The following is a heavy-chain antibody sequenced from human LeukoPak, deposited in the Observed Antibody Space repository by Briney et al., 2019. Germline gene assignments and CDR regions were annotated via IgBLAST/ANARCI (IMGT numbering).Heavy chain of an antibody. CDR1: GFTFTSDS. V-gene: IGHV3-21*01. CDR2: ISSSSGSYI. D-gene: IGHD6-13*01. Sequence: GGSLRLSCAASGFTFTSDSTNSGRQAPRKVLEWVSSISSSSGSYIYYADSVKGRFTISRDNAKNSLYLQMNSLRAEDTAVYYCARFAGYWGQGTLVAVS. CDR3: ARFAGY. J-gene: IGHJ4*02.